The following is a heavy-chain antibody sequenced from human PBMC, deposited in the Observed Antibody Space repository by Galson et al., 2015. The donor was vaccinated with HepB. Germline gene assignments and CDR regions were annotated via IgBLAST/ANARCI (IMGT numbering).Heavy chain of an antibody. Sequence: ETLSLTCTVSGGSISSSSYYWGWIRQPPGKGLEWIGSIYYSGSTYYNPSLKSRVTISVDTSKNQFSLKLSSVTAADTAVYYCARTPYSSSWYPPYYFDYWGQGTLVTVSS. J-gene: IGHJ4*02. D-gene: IGHD6-13*01. V-gene: IGHV4-39*01. CDR1: GGSISSSSYY. CDR2: IYYSGST. CDR3: ARTPYSSSWYPPYYFDY.